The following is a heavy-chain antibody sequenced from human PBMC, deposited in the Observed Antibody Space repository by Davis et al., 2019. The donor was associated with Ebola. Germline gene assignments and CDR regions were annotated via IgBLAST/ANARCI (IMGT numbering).Heavy chain of an antibody. V-gene: IGHV4-34*01. CDR2: INHSGST. CDR1: GGSISSYY. CDR3: ALRITIFRNWFDP. J-gene: IGHJ5*02. D-gene: IGHD3-3*01. Sequence: MPSETLSLTCTVSGGSISSYYWNWIRQPPGKGLEWIGEINHSGSTNYNPSLKSRVTISEDTSKNQFSLKLSSVTAADTAVYYCALRITIFRNWFDPWGQGTLVTVSS.